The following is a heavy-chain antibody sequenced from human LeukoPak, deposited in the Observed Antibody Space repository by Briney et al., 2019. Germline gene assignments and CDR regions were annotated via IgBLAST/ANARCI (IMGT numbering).Heavy chain of an antibody. Sequence: GESLKISCKGSGYSFSSYWIGWVRQMPGKGLEWMGITYPGDSDTRYSPPFQGQVTISADKSIRTAYLQWSSLKASDTAMYYCARHGGSGTYFSDYWGQGTLVTVSS. CDR1: GYSFSSYW. CDR2: TYPGDSDT. D-gene: IGHD3-10*01. J-gene: IGHJ4*02. V-gene: IGHV5-51*01. CDR3: ARHGGSGTYFSDY.